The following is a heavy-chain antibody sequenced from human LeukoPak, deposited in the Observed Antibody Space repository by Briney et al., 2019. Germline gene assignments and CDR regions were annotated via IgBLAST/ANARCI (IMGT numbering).Heavy chain of an antibody. Sequence: SETLSLTCTVSGGSISSYYWSWIRQPPGKGLEWIGYMYYSGRTNYNPSLKSRVTISVDTSKNQFSLNLSSVTAADTAVYYCARVSMVRGVILKGYFDYWGQGTRVTVSS. CDR2: MYYSGRT. D-gene: IGHD3-10*01. CDR1: GGSISSYY. J-gene: IGHJ4*02. CDR3: ARVSMVRGVILKGYFDY. V-gene: IGHV4-59*01.